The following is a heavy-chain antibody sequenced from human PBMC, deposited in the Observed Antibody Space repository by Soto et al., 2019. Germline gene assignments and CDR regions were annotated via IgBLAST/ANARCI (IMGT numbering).Heavy chain of an antibody. CDR2: MNPNSGNT. V-gene: IGHV1-8*01. Sequence: ASVKVSCKASGYTFTSYDINWVQQATGQGLEWMGWMNPNSGNTGYAQKFQGRVTMTRNTSISTAYMELSSLRSEDTAVYYCARVLSSGWLYYYYYYMDVWGKGTTVTVSS. J-gene: IGHJ6*03. CDR3: ARVLSSGWLYYYYYYMDV. CDR1: GYTFTSYD. D-gene: IGHD6-19*01.